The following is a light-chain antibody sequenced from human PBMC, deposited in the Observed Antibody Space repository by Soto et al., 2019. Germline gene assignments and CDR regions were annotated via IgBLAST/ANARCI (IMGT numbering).Light chain of an antibody. CDR1: QSVSSY. CDR3: QQLRRT. V-gene: IGKV3-11*01. J-gene: IGKJ3*01. CDR2: DAS. Sequence: EIVLTQSPATLSLSPGERATLSCRASQSVSSYLAWYQQKPGQAPRLLIYDASNRATGIPARFSGSGSGTDFTLTISSLEPEDFAVYYCQQLRRTFGPGTKVDIK.